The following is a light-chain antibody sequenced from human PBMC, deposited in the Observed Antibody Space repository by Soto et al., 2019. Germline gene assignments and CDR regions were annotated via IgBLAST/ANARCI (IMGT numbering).Light chain of an antibody. V-gene: IGKV3-20*01. J-gene: IGKJ1*01. CDR3: KQYVWSPWT. Sequence: IVLTQSPGTLSLSPGERATLSCRASQSVSSSYLAWYQQKPGQAPRPLIYGASSRAIGIPDRFSGSGSGTDFTLTISRLEPEYLAVYYCKQYVWSPWT. CDR1: QSVSSSY. CDR2: GAS.